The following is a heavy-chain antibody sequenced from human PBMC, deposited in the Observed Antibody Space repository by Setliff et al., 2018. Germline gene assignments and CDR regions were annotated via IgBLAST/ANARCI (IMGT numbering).Heavy chain of an antibody. CDR2: ILGNGGST. Sequence: GESLKISCAASGFTFSSYTMNWVRQAPGKGLEWVSGILGNGGSTYSAHSVRGRFTVSRDNAKNTLYLEMNNLRAEDSAVYYCARRGTTAFDFWGLGTLVTVSS. J-gene: IGHJ4*02. D-gene: IGHD4-4*01. V-gene: IGHV3-23*01. CDR3: ARRGTTAFDF. CDR1: GFTFSSYT.